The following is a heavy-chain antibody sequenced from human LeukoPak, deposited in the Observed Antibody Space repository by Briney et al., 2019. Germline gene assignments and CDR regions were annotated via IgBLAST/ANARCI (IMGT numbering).Heavy chain of an antibody. D-gene: IGHD3-9*01. Sequence: GGSLRLSCAASRFTFSSYSMNWVRQAPGKGLEWVSSISSSSSYIYYADSVKGRFTISRDNAKNSLYLQMNSLRAEDTAVYYCARVPRYFDWLLNDYWGQGTLVTVSS. CDR2: ISSSSSYI. CDR1: RFTFSSYS. V-gene: IGHV3-21*04. CDR3: ARVPRYFDWLLNDY. J-gene: IGHJ4*02.